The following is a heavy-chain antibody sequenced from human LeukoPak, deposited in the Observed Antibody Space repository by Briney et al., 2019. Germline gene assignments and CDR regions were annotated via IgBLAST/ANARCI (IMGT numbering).Heavy chain of an antibody. Sequence: GESLKISXKGSGYGFTSYWIGWVRQRPVKDLELMGIIYPGDCVTRYSPSFLSHLTISAYMSITTAYLQWSSLKASDTAMYYCASPAKRDCSGGSCYPGGAFDIWGQGTMVTVSS. CDR3: ASPAKRDCSGGSCYPGGAFDI. D-gene: IGHD2-15*01. J-gene: IGHJ3*02. CDR1: GYGFTSYW. V-gene: IGHV5-51*01. CDR2: IYPGDCVT.